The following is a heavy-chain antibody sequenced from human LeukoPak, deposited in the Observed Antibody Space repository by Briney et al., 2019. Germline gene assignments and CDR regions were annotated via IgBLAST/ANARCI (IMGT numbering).Heavy chain of an antibody. CDR3: ARAVGPFDY. D-gene: IGHD3-16*01. CDR2: IHSDGRST. V-gene: IGHV3-74*01. Sequence: PGGSLRLSCAASGLTVNSNYMNWVRQPPGKGLVWVSRIHSDGRSTNYADSVKGRFTISRDNSKNTVYLQMSTLRDEDTAVYYCARAVGPFDYWGQGTLVTVSS. J-gene: IGHJ4*02. CDR1: GLTVNSNY.